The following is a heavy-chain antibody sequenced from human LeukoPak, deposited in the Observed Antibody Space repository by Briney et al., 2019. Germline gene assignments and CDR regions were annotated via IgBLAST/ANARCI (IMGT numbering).Heavy chain of an antibody. Sequence: SETLSLTCAVYGGSFSGYYWSWIRQPPGKGLEWIGEINHSGSTNYNPSLKSRVTISVDTSKNQFSLKLSPVTAADTAVYYCARGGRSYGSGSYYSYYGMDVWGKGTTVTVSS. CDR3: ARGGRSYGSGSYYSYYGMDV. J-gene: IGHJ6*04. CDR2: INHSGST. D-gene: IGHD3-10*01. CDR1: GGSFSGYY. V-gene: IGHV4-34*01.